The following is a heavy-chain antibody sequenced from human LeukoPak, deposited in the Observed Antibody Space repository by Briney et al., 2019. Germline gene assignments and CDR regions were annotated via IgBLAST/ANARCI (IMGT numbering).Heavy chain of an antibody. Sequence: SETLSLTCTVSGGSISSYYWSWIRQPPGKGLEWIGYIYYSGSTNYNPSLKSRVTISVDTSKNQFSLKLSSVTAADTAVYYCAVHMVRGMIDYWGQGTLVTVSS. J-gene: IGHJ4*02. V-gene: IGHV4-59*01. CDR2: IYYSGST. CDR1: GGSISSYY. D-gene: IGHD3-10*01. CDR3: AVHMVRGMIDY.